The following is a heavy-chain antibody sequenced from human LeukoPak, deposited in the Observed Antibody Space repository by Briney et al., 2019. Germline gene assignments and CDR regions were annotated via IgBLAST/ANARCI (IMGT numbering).Heavy chain of an antibody. CDR3: VRGVTSTNYYYFYMDV. Sequence: SETLSLTCTVSGGSISSYYWSWIRQPAGKGLEWIGRIYTSGSTNYNPSLKSRVTMSVDTSKNQFSLNLSSVTAADTAVYFCVRGVTSTNYYYFYMDVWGKGTAVTISS. V-gene: IGHV4-4*07. CDR1: GGSISSYY. J-gene: IGHJ6*03. D-gene: IGHD2-8*01. CDR2: IYTSGST.